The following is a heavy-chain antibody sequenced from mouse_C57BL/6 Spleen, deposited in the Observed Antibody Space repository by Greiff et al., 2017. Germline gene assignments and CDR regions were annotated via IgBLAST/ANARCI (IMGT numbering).Heavy chain of an antibody. J-gene: IGHJ2*01. V-gene: IGHV7-3*03. CDR3: ARDSSGYYFDY. CDR1: GFTFTDYY. CDR2: IRNKANGYTT. Sequence: EVKVVESGGGLVQPGGSLSLSCAASGFTFTDYYMSWVRQLPGKALEWLGFIRNKANGYTTEYSASVKGRFTISRDNSQSILYLQMNALRAEDSATYYCARDSSGYYFDYWGQGTTLTVSS. D-gene: IGHD3-2*02.